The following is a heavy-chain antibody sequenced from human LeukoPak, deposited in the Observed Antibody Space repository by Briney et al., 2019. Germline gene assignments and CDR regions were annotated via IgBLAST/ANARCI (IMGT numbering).Heavy chain of an antibody. D-gene: IGHD3-3*01. V-gene: IGHV4-61*02. Sequence: NSSQTLSLTCTVSGGSISSGSYYWSWIRQPAGKGLEWIGRIYTSGSTNYNPSLKSRVTISVDTSKNQFSLKLSSVTAADTAVYYCARGTGVTIFGVVIIGAFDIWGQGTMVTVSS. CDR2: IYTSGST. J-gene: IGHJ3*02. CDR3: ARGTGVTIFGVVIIGAFDI. CDR1: GGSISSGSYY.